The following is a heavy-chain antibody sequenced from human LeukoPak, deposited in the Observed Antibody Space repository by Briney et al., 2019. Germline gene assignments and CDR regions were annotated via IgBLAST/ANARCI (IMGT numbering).Heavy chain of an antibody. CDR1: GFSFSSYG. CDR3: AKDPLPYGLGSYYFDY. V-gene: IGHV3-30*02. D-gene: IGHD3-10*01. Sequence: GGSLRLSCAASGFSFSSYGMHWVRQAPGKGLKWVAFIWYDGNNEYYADSVKGRFTISRDSSKNMLYLQMNSLTTEDTAVYYCAKDPLPYGLGSYYFDYWGQGTLVTVSS. J-gene: IGHJ4*02. CDR2: IWYDGNNE.